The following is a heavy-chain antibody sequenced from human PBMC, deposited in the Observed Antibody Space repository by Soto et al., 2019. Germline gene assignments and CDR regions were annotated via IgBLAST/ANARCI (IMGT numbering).Heavy chain of an antibody. CDR1: GGSISSSNW. CDR3: ARGEVVALGY. V-gene: IGHV4-4*02. D-gene: IGHD2-15*01. Sequence: SETLSLTCAVSGGSISSSNWWSWVRQPPGKGLEWIGEIYHSGSTYYNPSLKSRVTILVDRSKNQFSLKLSSVTAADTAVYYCARGEVVALGYWGQGTLVTVSS. CDR2: IYHSGST. J-gene: IGHJ4*02.